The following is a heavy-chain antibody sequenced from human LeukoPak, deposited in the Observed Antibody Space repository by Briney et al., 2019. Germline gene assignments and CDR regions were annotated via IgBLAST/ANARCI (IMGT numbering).Heavy chain of an antibody. CDR3: ARGFDYYGSERKQGMDV. V-gene: IGHV4-34*01. J-gene: IGHJ6*02. D-gene: IGHD3-10*01. CDR2: INHSGSS. Sequence: SETLSLTCAVYGGSFSGYYWSWIRQPPGKGLEWIGEINHSGSSNYNPSLKSRVTISVDTSKNQFSLKLSSVTAADTAVYYCARGFDYYGSERKQGMDVWGQGTTVTVSS. CDR1: GGSFSGYY.